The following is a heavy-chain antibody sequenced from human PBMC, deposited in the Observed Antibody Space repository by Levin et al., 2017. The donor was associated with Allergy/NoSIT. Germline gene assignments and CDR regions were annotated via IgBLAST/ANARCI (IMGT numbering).Heavy chain of an antibody. Sequence: GGSLRLSCAASGFTFSSYAMHWVRQAPGKGLEWVAVISYDGSNKYYADSVKGRFTISRDNSKNTLYLQMNSLRAEDTAVYYCARDSDDIVVVVAARSLDYWGQGTLVTVSS. D-gene: IGHD2-15*01. J-gene: IGHJ4*02. CDR3: ARDSDDIVVVVAARSLDY. CDR2: ISYDGSNK. V-gene: IGHV3-30*04. CDR1: GFTFSSYA.